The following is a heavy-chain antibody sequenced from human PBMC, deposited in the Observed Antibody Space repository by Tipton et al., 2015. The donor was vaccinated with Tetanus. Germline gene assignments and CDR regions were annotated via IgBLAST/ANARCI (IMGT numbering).Heavy chain of an antibody. CDR1: GFTFSSYG. V-gene: IGHV3-33*01. CDR3: ARDRIAAAAPDAFDI. D-gene: IGHD6-25*01. Sequence: SLRLSCAASGFTFSSYGMHWVRQAPGKGLEWVAVIWYDGSNTYYADSVKGRFTISRDNSKSTLYLQMNSLRAEDTAVYYCARDRIAAAAPDAFDIWGQGSMVPVSS. J-gene: IGHJ3*02. CDR2: IWYDGSNT.